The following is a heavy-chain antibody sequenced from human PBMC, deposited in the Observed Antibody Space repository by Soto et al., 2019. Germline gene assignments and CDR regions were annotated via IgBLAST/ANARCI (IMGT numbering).Heavy chain of an antibody. D-gene: IGHD2-2*01. J-gene: IGHJ6*02. CDR2: IIPIFGTA. V-gene: IGHV1-69*01. CDR3: ARGTRGIVVVPAAPYYYYGMDV. CDR1: GGTFSSYA. Sequence: QVQLVQSGAEVKKPGSSVKVCCKASGGTFSSYAISWVRQASGQGLEWMGGIIPIFGTANYAQKFQGRVTITADESTSTAYMELSSLRSEDTAVYYCARGTRGIVVVPAAPYYYYGMDVWGQGTTVTVPS.